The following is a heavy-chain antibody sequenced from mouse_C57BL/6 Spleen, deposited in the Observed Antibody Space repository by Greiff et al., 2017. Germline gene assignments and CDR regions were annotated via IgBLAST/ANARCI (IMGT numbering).Heavy chain of an antibody. CDR2: INPNHGGA. CDR1: GYTFTDYY. Sequence: EVQLQQSGPELVKPGASVKISCKASGYTFTDYYMNWVKQSHGKSLEWIGDINPNHGGASYNQKFNVNATFTVDNSSSTAYIVLRSLTSEDSAVYYCARSPYYYGSRFAYWGHGTLVTVSA. V-gene: IGHV1-26*01. CDR3: ARSPYYYGSRFAY. J-gene: IGHJ3*01. D-gene: IGHD1-1*01.